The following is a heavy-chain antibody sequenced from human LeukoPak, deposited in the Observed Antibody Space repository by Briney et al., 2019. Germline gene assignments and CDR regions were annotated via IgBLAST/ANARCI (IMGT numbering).Heavy chain of an antibody. CDR2: IYYSGST. Sequence: PSETLSLTCTVSGGSISSYYWSWIRQPPGKGLEWIGYIYYSGSTNYNPSLKGRVTISVDTSKNQFSLKLSSVTAADTAVYYCAREARYYDTTRNAFDIWGQGTMVTVSS. CDR1: GGSISSYY. D-gene: IGHD3-22*01. CDR3: AREARYYDTTRNAFDI. V-gene: IGHV4-59*01. J-gene: IGHJ3*02.